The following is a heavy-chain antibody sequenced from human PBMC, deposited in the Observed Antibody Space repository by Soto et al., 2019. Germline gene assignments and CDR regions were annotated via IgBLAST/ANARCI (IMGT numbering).Heavy chain of an antibody. V-gene: IGHV6-1*01. J-gene: IGHJ6*02. CDR3: TGITWFRGMDV. CDR2: TYYKSKWNN. CDR1: GDSVSSNSAG. Sequence: SHTLSLTCVISGDSVSSNSAGWNLIRQSPSRGLEWLGRTYYKSKWNNDYALSVKSRITITPDTSKNQFSLHLYSVTPEDTAVYYCTGITWFRGMDVWGQGTPVTVSS. D-gene: IGHD3-10*01.